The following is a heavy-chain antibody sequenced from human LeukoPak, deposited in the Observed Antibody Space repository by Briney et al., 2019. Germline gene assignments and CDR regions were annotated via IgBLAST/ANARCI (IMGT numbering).Heavy chain of an antibody. CDR1: GFTLSAYW. CDR3: ARGGHYYGSGSYDY. J-gene: IGHJ4*02. Sequence: GGSLRLSCAASGFTLSAYWMSWVRQAPGKGLEWVANIKQDGSEKYYVDSVRGRFTISRDNAKNSLYLQMNSLRAGDTAVYYCARGGHYYGSGSYDYWGQGTLVTVSS. V-gene: IGHV3-7*05. CDR2: IKQDGSEK. D-gene: IGHD3-10*01.